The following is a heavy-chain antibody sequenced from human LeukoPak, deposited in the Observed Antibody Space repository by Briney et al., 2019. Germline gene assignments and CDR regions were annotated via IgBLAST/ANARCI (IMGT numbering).Heavy chain of an antibody. CDR1: GYSLSSGYY. Sequence: SETLSLTCTVSGYSLSSGYYWGWIRQPPGKGLEWIGSIYHSGSTYYNPSLKSRVTISVDTSKNQFSLKLSSVTAADTAVYYCARYGDSSAYFDYWGQGTLVTVSS. V-gene: IGHV4-38-2*02. D-gene: IGHD3-22*01. CDR3: ARYGDSSAYFDY. CDR2: IYHSGST. J-gene: IGHJ4*02.